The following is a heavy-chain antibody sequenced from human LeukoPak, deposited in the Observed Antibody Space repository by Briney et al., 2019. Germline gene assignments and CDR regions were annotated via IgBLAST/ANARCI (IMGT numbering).Heavy chain of an antibody. J-gene: IGHJ4*02. V-gene: IGHV1-2*02. CDR1: GYTFTGYY. Sequence: ASVKVSCKASGYTFTGYYMHWVRQAPGQGLEWMGWINPNSGGTNYAQKFQGRVTMTRDTSISTAYMELSRLRSDDTAVYYCARDRVRGVILSDYWGQGTLVTVSS. D-gene: IGHD3-10*01. CDR3: ARDRVRGVILSDY. CDR2: INPNSGGT.